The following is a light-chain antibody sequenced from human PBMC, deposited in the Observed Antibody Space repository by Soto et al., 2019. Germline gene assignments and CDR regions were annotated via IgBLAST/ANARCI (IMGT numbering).Light chain of an antibody. Sequence: QSVLTQPPSVSGAPGQRVTISCTGSSSNIGAGFDVHWYHQIAGTAPKLVIFGNRNRPSGVPERFSGSKSGTSASLAITGLQAEDEADYYCQAYDYSLTASVFGGGTKVTVL. CDR2: GNR. CDR3: QAYDYSLTASV. CDR1: SSNIGAGFD. V-gene: IGLV1-40*01. J-gene: IGLJ3*02.